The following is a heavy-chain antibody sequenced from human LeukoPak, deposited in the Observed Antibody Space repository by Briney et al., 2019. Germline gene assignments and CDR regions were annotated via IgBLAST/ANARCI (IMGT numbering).Heavy chain of an antibody. J-gene: IGHJ4*02. CDR3: TKGRCSNPGCDSFDS. Sequence: PGGSLRLSCAASGLSFSFYAMSWVRQAPGKGLEWVSTICGSFGCTYHADLVKGRFSISRDNSKNMLCLQMNSLRVEDTAVYYCTKGRCSNPGCDSFDSWGQGTLVTVSS. CDR1: GLSFSFYA. D-gene: IGHD5-12*01. V-gene: IGHV3-23*01. CDR2: ICGSFGCT.